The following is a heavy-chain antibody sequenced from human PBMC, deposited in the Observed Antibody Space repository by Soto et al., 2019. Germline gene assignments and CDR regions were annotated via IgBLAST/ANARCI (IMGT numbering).Heavy chain of an antibody. J-gene: IGHJ4*02. CDR1: GGSFSGYY. CDR2: INHSGST. Sequence: SETLSLTCAVYGGSFSGYYWSGIRQPPGKGLEWIGEINHSGSTNYNPSLKSRVTISVDTPKNQFSLKLSSVTAADTAVYYCATYYYGSARYFDYWGQGTLVTVSS. V-gene: IGHV4-34*01. D-gene: IGHD3-10*01. CDR3: ATYYYGSARYFDY.